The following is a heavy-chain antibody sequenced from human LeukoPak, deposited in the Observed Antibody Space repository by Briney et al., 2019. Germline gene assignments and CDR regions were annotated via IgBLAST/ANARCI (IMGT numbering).Heavy chain of an antibody. CDR2: IYYSGST. J-gene: IGHJ4*02. Sequence: PSETLSLTCTVSGGSISSSSYYWGWIRQPPGKGLEWIGSIYYSGSTYYNPSLKSRVTISVDTSKNQFSLKLSSVTAADTAVYYCARIGLGSSEDYWGQGTLVTVSS. CDR3: ARIGLGSSEDY. V-gene: IGHV4-39*01. CDR1: GGSISSSSYY. D-gene: IGHD2-2*01.